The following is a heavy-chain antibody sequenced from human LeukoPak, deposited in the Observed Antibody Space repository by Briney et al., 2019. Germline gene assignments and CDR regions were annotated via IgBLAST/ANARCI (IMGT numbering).Heavy chain of an antibody. CDR1: GYIFKNYN. J-gene: IGHJ4*02. Sequence: ASVKVSCKASGYIFKNYNMHWVRQAPGQGLEWMGIINPSGGSASYTGIPSGESTLYAQKFQGRLTLTGDASTSTAYMELRSLRSEDTAVYYCARVPTYHDSLTGYEPFAYWGQGTVVAISS. D-gene: IGHD3-9*01. V-gene: IGHV1-46*02. CDR2: INPSGGSA. CDR3: ARVPTYHDSLTGYEPFAY.